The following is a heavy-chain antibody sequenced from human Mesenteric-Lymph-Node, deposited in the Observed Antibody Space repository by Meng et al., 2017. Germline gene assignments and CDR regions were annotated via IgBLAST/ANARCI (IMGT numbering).Heavy chain of an antibody. D-gene: IGHD4-17*01. CDR3: ARVPVGYGDYEKDYFDY. CDR2: ISSSGSTI. J-gene: IGHJ4*02. V-gene: IGHV3-48*03. CDR1: GFTFSSYE. Sequence: GESLKISCAASGFTFSSYEMNWVRQAPGKGLEWVSYISSSGSTIYYADSVKGRFTISRDNAKNSLYLQMNSLRAEDTAVYYCARVPVGYGDYEKDYFDYWGQGTLVTVSS.